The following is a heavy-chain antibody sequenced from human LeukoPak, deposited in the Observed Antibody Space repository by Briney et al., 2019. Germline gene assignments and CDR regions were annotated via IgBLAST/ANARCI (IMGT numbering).Heavy chain of an antibody. Sequence: GASVKVSCKASGYTFTSYGISWVRPAPGQGLEWMGWISAYNGNTNYAQKLQGRVTMTTDTSTSTAYMELRSLRSDDTAVYYCAGPPPQDYDSSGYFAEYFQHWGQGTLVTVSS. D-gene: IGHD3-22*01. V-gene: IGHV1-18*01. CDR3: AGPPPQDYDSSGYFAEYFQH. CDR1: GYTFTSYG. J-gene: IGHJ1*01. CDR2: ISAYNGNT.